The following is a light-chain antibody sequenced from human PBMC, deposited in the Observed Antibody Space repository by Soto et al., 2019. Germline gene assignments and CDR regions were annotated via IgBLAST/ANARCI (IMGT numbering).Light chain of an antibody. CDR3: VQGSHWPPT. CDR1: QSLVYSDGNTY. CDR2: QVS. V-gene: IGKV2-30*01. Sequence: DVVLTQSPLSLPVTLGQPASISCRSSQSLVYSDGNTYLNWFQQRPGQSPRRLIYQVSNRDSGDPDRLSGSGSGVDFTLKISRVEAEDVGVYFCVQGSHWPPTFGQGTKVEIK. J-gene: IGKJ1*01.